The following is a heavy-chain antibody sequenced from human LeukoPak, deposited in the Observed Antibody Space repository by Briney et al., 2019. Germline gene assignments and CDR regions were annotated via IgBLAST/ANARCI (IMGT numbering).Heavy chain of an antibody. J-gene: IGHJ3*02. V-gene: IGHV1-2*04. CDR3: ALYGSGSYSHAFDI. CDR1: GYTFTGYY. Sequence: ASVKVSCKASGYTFTGYYMHWVRQAPGQRLEWMGWINPNSGGTNYAQKFQGWVTMTRDTSISTAYMELSRLRSDDTAVYYCALYGSGSYSHAFDIWGQGTMVTVSS. CDR2: INPNSGGT. D-gene: IGHD3-10*01.